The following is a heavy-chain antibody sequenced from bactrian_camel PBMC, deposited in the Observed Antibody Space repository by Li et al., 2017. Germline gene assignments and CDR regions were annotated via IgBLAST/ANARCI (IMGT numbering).Heavy chain of an antibody. CDR1: GYDYSGNC. V-gene: IGHV3S1*01. J-gene: IGHJ4*01. D-gene: IGHD1*01. CDR3: AAGSLRFCNLARHLYHY. CDR2: ISTDGGST. Sequence: HVQLVESGGGSVQAGGSLRLSCVASGYDYSGNCVGWFRQAPGKSAQEREAVASISTDGGSTDYAGSVGGRFTISRDNAKNTLYLQMDSLKPEDTAMYYCAAGSLRFCNLARHLYHYFGQGTQVTVS.